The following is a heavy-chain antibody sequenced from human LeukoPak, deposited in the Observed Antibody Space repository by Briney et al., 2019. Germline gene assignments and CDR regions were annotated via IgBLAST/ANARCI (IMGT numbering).Heavy chain of an antibody. J-gene: IGHJ5*02. CDR2: INHRGST. CDR1: GGSFSGYY. D-gene: IGHD6-19*01. CDR3: ARGLTAVALSYWLDR. V-gene: IGHV4-34*01. Sequence: KSSETLSLTCAVYGGSFSGYYWSWIRQPPGKGLEWIGEINHRGSTNYDPSLKSRVTISVDTSKNQFSLQLSSVTAAETAVYYCARGLTAVALSYWLDRCGEGTVVTVSS.